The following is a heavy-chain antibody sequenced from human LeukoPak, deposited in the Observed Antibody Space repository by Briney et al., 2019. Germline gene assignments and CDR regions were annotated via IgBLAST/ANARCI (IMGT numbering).Heavy chain of an antibody. D-gene: IGHD3-3*01. CDR1: GGYVGSGTYY. Sequence: SETLSLTCTVSGGYVGSGTYYWSWIRQPPGKGLEWIGYIHNSGSTSYSPSLKSRVTISADMSKKQFSLKLTSVTAADTAVYYCASANLLVRFLEWQKGTVVYFNYWGQGTLVTVSS. J-gene: IGHJ4*02. CDR3: ASANLLVRFLEWQKGTVVYFNY. CDR2: IHNSGST. V-gene: IGHV4-61*01.